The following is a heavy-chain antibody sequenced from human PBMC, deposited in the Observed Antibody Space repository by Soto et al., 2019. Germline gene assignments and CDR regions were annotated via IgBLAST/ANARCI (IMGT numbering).Heavy chain of an antibody. CDR3: ITVYCSGGSCYSYYYYYGMDV. CDR2: IKSKTDGGTT. V-gene: IGHV3-15*07. Sequence: GSLRLSCAASGFTFSNAWTNWVRQAPGKGLEWVGRIKSKTDGGTTDYAAPVKGRFTISRDDSKNTLYLQMNSLKTEDTAVYYCITVYCSGGSCYSYYYYYGMDVWGQGTTVTVSS. CDR1: GFTFSNAW. J-gene: IGHJ6*02. D-gene: IGHD2-15*01.